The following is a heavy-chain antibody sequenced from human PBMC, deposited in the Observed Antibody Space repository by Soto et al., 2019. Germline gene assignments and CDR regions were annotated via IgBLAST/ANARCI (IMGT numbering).Heavy chain of an antibody. Sequence: VQLVESGGGVVQPGRSLRLSCAASGFTFSSYAMSWVRQAPGKGLEWVSAISGSGGSTYYADSVKGRFTISRDNSKNTLYLQMNSLRAEDTAVYYCAKDSLKYYYDSSGYGDWGQGTLVTVSS. V-gene: IGHV3-23*04. D-gene: IGHD3-22*01. CDR2: ISGSGGST. CDR3: AKDSLKYYYDSSGYGD. J-gene: IGHJ4*02. CDR1: GFTFSSYA.